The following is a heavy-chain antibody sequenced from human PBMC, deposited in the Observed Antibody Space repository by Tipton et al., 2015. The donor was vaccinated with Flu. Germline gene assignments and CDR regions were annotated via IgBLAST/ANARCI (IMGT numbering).Heavy chain of an antibody. V-gene: IGHV4-61*02. Sequence: TLSLTCTVSGGSVNSDNNYWSWIRQPAGKGLEWIGRIHGSGGSNYNPSLRGRVTISADTSKNQFSLNLRSVTAADTAVSYCARLYTTAGWYYGMDVWGQGTAVTVSS. CDR2: IHGSGGS. D-gene: IGHD2-15*01. CDR3: ARLYTTAGWYYGMDV. J-gene: IGHJ6*02. CDR1: GGSVNSDNNY.